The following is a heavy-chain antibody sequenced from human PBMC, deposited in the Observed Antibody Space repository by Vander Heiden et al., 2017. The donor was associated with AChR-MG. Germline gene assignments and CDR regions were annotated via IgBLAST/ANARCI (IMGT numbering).Heavy chain of an antibody. D-gene: IGHD1-26*01. CDR1: GFTFGDYG. CDR2: IRSKAYGGTT. CDR3: TGRKASPRTYDI. Sequence: EVQLVESGGGLVEPGRSLSLTCTASGFTFGDYGMSWFRQAQGKGLEWVSFIRSKAYGGTTEYAASVKGRFTISRDDSKSIAYLQMNSLKTEDTAVYYCTGRKASPRTYDIWGQGTMVTVSS. J-gene: IGHJ3*02. V-gene: IGHV3-49*03.